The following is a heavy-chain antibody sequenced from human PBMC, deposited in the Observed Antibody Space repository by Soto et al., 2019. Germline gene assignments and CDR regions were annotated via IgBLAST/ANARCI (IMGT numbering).Heavy chain of an antibody. CDR2: TLPFLGSS. CDR3: ASGGKFHSEDLWEAIYPLGLDV. D-gene: IGHD1-26*01. CDR1: GGTFKKFA. V-gene: IGHV1-69*01. J-gene: IGHJ6*02. Sequence: QVQLVQSGPEVKKPGSSVKVSCEASGGTFKKFAISWVRQAPGQGLAWMGGTLPFLGSSKYPQKFQGRVTLAAVESATTPYMEVTGLTSEDTAVYYCASGGKFHSEDLWEAIYPLGLDVWGQGTTVTVSS.